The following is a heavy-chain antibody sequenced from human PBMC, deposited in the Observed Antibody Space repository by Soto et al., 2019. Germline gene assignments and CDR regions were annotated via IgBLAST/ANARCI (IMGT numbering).Heavy chain of an antibody. CDR2: INPNSGGT. J-gene: IGHJ6*02. D-gene: IGHD6-19*01. CDR3: ARGSKAVAGDLNYYYYGMDV. CDR1: GYAFTCYL. V-gene: IGHV1-2*04. Sequence: NVSRKASGYAFTCYLMHCLRQAPGQGLEWMGWINPNSGGTNYAQKFQGWVTMTRDTSISTAYMELSRLRSDDTAVYYCARGSKAVAGDLNYYYYGMDVWGQGTTVTVSS.